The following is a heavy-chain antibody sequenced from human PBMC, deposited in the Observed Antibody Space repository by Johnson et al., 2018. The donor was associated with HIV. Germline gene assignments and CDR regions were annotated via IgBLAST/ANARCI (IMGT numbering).Heavy chain of an antibody. V-gene: IGHV3-30*03. CDR3: ARGRPWGWELRRDAFDI. J-gene: IGHJ3*02. Sequence: VQLVESGGGLVQPGGSLRLSCAASGFTFSSYGMHWVRQAPGKGLEWVAVISYDGSNKYYADSVKGRCTISRDNAKSSLYLQMNSLRVEDTALYYCARGRPWGWELRRDAFDIWGQGTMVTVSS. D-gene: IGHD1-26*01. CDR2: ISYDGSNK. CDR1: GFTFSSYG.